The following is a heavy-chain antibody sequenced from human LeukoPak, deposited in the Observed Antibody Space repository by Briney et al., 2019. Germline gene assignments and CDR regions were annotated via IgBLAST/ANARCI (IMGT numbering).Heavy chain of an antibody. Sequence: GGSLRLSCAASGFTFSDYYMSWIRQAPGKGLGWVSYISSSGSTKHYADSVKGRFTISRDNAKNSLYLQMNSLRAEDTAVYYCAPKLYYFDYWGQGTLVTVSS. CDR1: GFTFSDYY. V-gene: IGHV3-11*01. CDR3: APKLYYFDY. CDR2: ISSSGSTK. J-gene: IGHJ4*02. D-gene: IGHD3-10*01.